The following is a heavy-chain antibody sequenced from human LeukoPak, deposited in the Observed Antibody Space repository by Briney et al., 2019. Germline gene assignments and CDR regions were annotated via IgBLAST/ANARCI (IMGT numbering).Heavy chain of an antibody. J-gene: IGHJ4*02. D-gene: IGHD5-18*01. V-gene: IGHV5-51*01. CDR3: ARRGEAMDPFDY. Sequence: GESLKISCKDSGYSFTSYWIGWVRQIPGKGLEWMGIIYPGDSDTRYSPSFQGQVTISADKSINTAYLQWSSLKASDTAIYYCARRGEAMDPFDYWGQGTLVTVSS. CDR1: GYSFTSYW. CDR2: IYPGDSDT.